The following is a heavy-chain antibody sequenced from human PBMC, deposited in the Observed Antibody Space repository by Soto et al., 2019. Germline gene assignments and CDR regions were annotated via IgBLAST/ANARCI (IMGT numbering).Heavy chain of an antibody. J-gene: IGHJ4*02. CDR2: ITGSGRDT. D-gene: IGHD2-8*01. Sequence: TGGSLGLSCAASGFTFRNNVLSWVRQAPGKGLDWVSGITGSGRDTYYADSVKGRFTISRDNSKNMVFLQMNSLRAEDTALYYCAKNGLDNSPSAIDSWGPGTLVTVSS. CDR1: GFTFRNNV. V-gene: IGHV3-23*01. CDR3: AKNGLDNSPSAIDS.